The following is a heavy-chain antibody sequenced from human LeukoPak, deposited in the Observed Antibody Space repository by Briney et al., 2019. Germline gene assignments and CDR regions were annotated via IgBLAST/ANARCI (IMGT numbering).Heavy chain of an antibody. V-gene: IGHV1-2*02. D-gene: IGHD6-19*01. J-gene: IGHJ4*02. CDR3: AREYSSGGDY. Sequence: GASVKVSCKASGYTYTGYYMHWVRQAPAQGLEWMGWINPNSGGTNYAQKFQGRVTMTGDTYISTAYRELSRLRSDDTAVYYCAREYSSGGDYWGQGALVTVSS. CDR2: INPNSGGT. CDR1: GYTYTGYY.